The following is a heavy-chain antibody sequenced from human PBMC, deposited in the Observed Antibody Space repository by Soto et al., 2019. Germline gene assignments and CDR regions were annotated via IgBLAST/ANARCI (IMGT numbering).Heavy chain of an antibody. CDR3: ARGGVGAAGGMDV. CDR2: IIPIFSQT. V-gene: IGHV1-69*08. J-gene: IGHJ6*02. D-gene: IGHD1-26*01. Sequence: QVQLVQSGAEVQKPGSSVKVSCKSSGYNFIIYTITWVRQAPGHGLEWMGRIIPIFSQTNYAQKCQGRVTITADRATSTGDMELRGLTSEDTAVEYCARGGVGAAGGMDVWGLGTTVTVSS. CDR1: GYNFIIYT.